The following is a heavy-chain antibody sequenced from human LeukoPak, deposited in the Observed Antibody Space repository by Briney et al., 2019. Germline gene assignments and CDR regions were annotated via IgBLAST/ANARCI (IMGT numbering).Heavy chain of an antibody. J-gene: IGHJ4*02. CDR2: ISSSSSSI. CDR3: ARDGKQHLARFYFDC. Sequence: TEGSLRLSCAASGFTFNSYSMNWVRQAPGKGLEWVASISSSSSSIHYADSVKGRFTISRDNARNSLTLQMNGLRAEDTALYYCARDGKQHLARFYFDCWGQGALVTVSS. V-gene: IGHV3-21*04. D-gene: IGHD1/OR15-1a*01. CDR1: GFTFNSYS.